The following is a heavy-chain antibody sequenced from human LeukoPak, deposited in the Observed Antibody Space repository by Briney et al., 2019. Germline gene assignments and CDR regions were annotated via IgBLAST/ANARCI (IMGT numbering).Heavy chain of an antibody. Sequence: GGSLRLSCAASGFTFSSYAMHWVRQAPGKGLEWVAVISYDGSNKYYADSVKGRFTISRDNSKNTLYLQMNSLRAEDTAVYYCAREGSGPYGMDVWGQGTTVTVSS. D-gene: IGHD2-15*01. V-gene: IGHV3-30-3*01. CDR1: GFTFSSYA. J-gene: IGHJ6*02. CDR3: AREGSGPYGMDV. CDR2: ISYDGSNK.